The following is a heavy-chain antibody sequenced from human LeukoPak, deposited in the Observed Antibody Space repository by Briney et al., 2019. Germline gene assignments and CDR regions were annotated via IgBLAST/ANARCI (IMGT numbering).Heavy chain of an antibody. D-gene: IGHD2-15*01. CDR1: GYTFTGYY. CDR3: ARDPLPKWDIVVVVAATSYFDY. J-gene: IGHJ4*02. CDR2: INPNSGGT. V-gene: IGHV1-2*02. Sequence: ASVKVSCKASGYTFTGYYMHWVRQAPGQGLEWMGWINPNSGGTNYAQKFQGRVTMTRDTSISTAYMELGRLRSDDTAVYYCARDPLPKWDIVVVVAATSYFDYWGQGTLVTVSS.